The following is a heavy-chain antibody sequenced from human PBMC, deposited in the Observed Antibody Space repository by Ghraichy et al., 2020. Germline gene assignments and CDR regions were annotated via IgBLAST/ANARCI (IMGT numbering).Heavy chain of an antibody. D-gene: IGHD1-1*01. CDR2: VYYSGST. CDR3: ARDETMSPRVLEN. Sequence: SQTLSLTCSVSGGSISSYFWTWIRQPPGKGLEWIGYVYYSGSTNYNPSLKGRVTMSVDASKNQFSLKLTSVSAADTAVYYCARDETMSPRVLENWGQGTLVTVSS. V-gene: IGHV4-59*13. J-gene: IGHJ4*02. CDR1: GGSISSYF.